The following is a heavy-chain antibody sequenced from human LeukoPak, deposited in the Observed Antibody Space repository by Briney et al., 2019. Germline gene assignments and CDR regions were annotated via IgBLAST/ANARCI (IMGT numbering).Heavy chain of an antibody. CDR2: INSDGSST. J-gene: IGHJ4*02. Sequence: GGSLRLSCAASGFTFSSYAMSWVRQAPGKGLVWVSRINSDGSSTTSADSVKGRFTISRDNTKNTLYLQMNSLRAEDTAVYYCAKGGATVIDYWGQGTLVTVSS. D-gene: IGHD4-17*01. CDR1: GFTFSSYA. V-gene: IGHV3-74*01. CDR3: AKGGATVIDY.